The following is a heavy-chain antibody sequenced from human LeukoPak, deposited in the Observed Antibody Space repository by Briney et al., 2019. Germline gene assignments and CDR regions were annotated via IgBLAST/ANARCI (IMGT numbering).Heavy chain of an antibody. Sequence: GASVKVSCKASGYTFTGYYMHWVRRAPGQGLEWMAWINPNSGGTKYAQKFQGRVTMTRDTSISTGDMELSRLRSDDTAVYYCARGEVSSWYDYFQHWGQGSLVTVSS. CDR1: GYTFTGYY. J-gene: IGHJ1*01. CDR2: INPNSGGT. CDR3: ARGEVSSWYDYFQH. V-gene: IGHV1-2*02. D-gene: IGHD6-13*01.